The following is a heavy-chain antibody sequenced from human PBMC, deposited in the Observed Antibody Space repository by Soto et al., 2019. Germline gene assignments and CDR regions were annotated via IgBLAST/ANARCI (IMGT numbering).Heavy chain of an antibody. CDR2: IYYSGST. V-gene: IGHV4-31*03. J-gene: IGHJ4*02. CDR1: GGSISSGGYY. D-gene: IGHD2-2*01. CDR3: ARSSTSANYFDY. Sequence: QVQLQESGPGLVKPSQTLSLTCTVSGGSISSGGYYWSWIRQHPGKGLEWIGYIYYSGSTYYNPSLKSRVTISVDSSKNQFALKLSTVTAADTAVYYCARSSTSANYFDYWGQGTLVTVSS.